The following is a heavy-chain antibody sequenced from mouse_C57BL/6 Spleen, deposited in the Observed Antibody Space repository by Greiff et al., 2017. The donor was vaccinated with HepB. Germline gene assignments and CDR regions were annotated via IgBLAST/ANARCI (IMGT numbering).Heavy chain of an antibody. J-gene: IGHJ1*03. CDR1: GFSLTSYG. D-gene: IGHD1-1*01. CDR2: IWSGGST. Sequence: QVQLKESGPGLVQPSQSLSITCTVSGFSLTSYGVHWVRQPPGKGLEWLGVIWSGGSTDYNAAFISRLSISKDNSKSQVFFKMNSLQADDTAIYYCAKAFHYYGRYFDVWGTGTTVTVSS. CDR3: AKAFHYYGRYFDV. V-gene: IGHV2-4*01.